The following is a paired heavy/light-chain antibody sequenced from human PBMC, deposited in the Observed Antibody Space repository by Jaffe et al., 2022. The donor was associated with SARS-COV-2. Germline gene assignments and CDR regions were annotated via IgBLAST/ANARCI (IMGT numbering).Heavy chain of an antibody. Sequence: QVQLQESGPGLVKPSETLSLTCTVSGGPISSDFWSWIRQPPGEGLEWIGCVFYNGRTDYNPSLKSRVTVSIDTSMSRFSLKLSSVTAADTAVYYCAKGDGRPPRGSFPVWGQGTMVTVSS. CDR3: AKGDGRPPRGSFPV. J-gene: IGHJ3*01. CDR1: GGPISSDF. D-gene: IGHD1-26*01. V-gene: IGHV4-59*01. CDR2: VFYNGRT.
Light chain of an antibody. CDR3: QQYDNLPST. CDR2: DVS. J-gene: IGKJ4*01. Sequence: DIQMTQSPSSLSASVGDRVTITCQASQDISNYLNWYQQKPGKAPKLLIYDVSNLETGVPSRFSGSGSGTDFTFTISSLQPEDIATYYCQQYDNLPSTFGGGTKVEIK. CDR1: QDISNY. V-gene: IGKV1-33*01.